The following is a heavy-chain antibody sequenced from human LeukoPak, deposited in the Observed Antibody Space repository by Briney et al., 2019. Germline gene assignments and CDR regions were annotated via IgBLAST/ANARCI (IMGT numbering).Heavy chain of an antibody. CDR3: ARDPGVDYYDREKIFDY. J-gene: IGHJ4*02. Sequence: SETLSLTCTVSGGSISSYYWSWIRQPPGEGLEWIGYIYYSGSTNYNPSLKSRVTISVDTSKNQFSLKLSSVTAAGTAVYYCARDPGVDYYDREKIFDYWGQGTLVTVSS. CDR2: IYYSGST. CDR1: GGSISSYY. V-gene: IGHV4-59*01. D-gene: IGHD3-22*01.